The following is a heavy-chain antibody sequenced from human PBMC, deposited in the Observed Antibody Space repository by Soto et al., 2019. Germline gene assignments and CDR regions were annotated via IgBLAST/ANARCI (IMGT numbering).Heavy chain of an antibody. V-gene: IGHV3-9*01. CDR2: ISWKSSSI. CDR1: GFTFDDYA. Sequence: VQLVESGGGLVQPGKSLRLSCDASGFTFDDYAMHWVRQAPGKGLEWVSGISWKSSSIGYADSVKGRFTISRDNAKKSLYLQMNSLTTEDTALYYCAKSMGGTANGLAVWGQGTTGIVSS. D-gene: IGHD2-15*01. J-gene: IGHJ6*02. CDR3: AKSMGGTANGLAV.